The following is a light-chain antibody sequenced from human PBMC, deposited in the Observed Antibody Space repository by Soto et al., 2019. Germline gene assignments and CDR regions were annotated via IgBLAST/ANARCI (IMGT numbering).Light chain of an antibody. Sequence: EIVLTQSPATLSLSPGDRATLSCRASQRIGTYLAWYQQKAGQAPSLLIYDTSNRATGIPTRFSGSGSGTDFTLTISSLEPEDFAVFFCQHRRNSPPTWTFGQGTKVEIK. CDR2: DTS. J-gene: IGKJ1*01. V-gene: IGKV3-11*01. CDR1: QRIGTY. CDR3: QHRRNSPPTWT.